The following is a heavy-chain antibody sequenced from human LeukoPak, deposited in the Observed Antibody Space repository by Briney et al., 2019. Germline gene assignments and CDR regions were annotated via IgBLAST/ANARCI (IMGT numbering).Heavy chain of an antibody. D-gene: IGHD1-14*01. CDR3: ARDGRGTGTTHHWDC. J-gene: IGHJ4*02. Sequence: PGGSLRLSCAASGFTFSSYEMNWVRQAPGKGLEWVAVIWYDGSNQYYADSVKGRFTISRDNSKNTLYLQMNSLRVEDTAVYYCARDGRGTGTTHHWDCWGQGTLVSVSS. CDR2: IWYDGSNQ. CDR1: GFTFSSYE. V-gene: IGHV3-33*08.